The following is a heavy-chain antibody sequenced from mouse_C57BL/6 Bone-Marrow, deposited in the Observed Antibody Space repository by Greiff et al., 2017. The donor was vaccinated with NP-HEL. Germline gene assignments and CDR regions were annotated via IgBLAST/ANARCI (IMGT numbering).Heavy chain of an antibody. J-gene: IGHJ3*01. D-gene: IGHD3-2*02. CDR1: GFTFSDYG. CDR3: ARGSFHSSGCFAY. Sequence: EVQVVESGGGLVKPGGSLKLSCAASGFTFSDYGMHWVRQAPEKGLEWVAYISSGSSTIYYAATVKGRFTISRDNAKNTLFLQMTSLRSEDTAMYYCARGSFHSSGCFAYWGQGTLVTVSA. V-gene: IGHV5-17*01. CDR2: ISSGSSTI.